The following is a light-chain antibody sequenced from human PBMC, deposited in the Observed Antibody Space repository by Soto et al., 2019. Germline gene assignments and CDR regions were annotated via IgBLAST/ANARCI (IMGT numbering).Light chain of an antibody. CDR1: QSVSSSY. Sequence: EIVLTQSPGTLSLSPGERATLSCRASQSVSSSYLAWYQQKPGQAPRLLIYGASSRATGIPDRFSGSGYGTDFTVTISRLEPEDFAVYYWQQDGSSPPITFGQGTRLEIK. J-gene: IGKJ5*01. CDR2: GAS. V-gene: IGKV3-20*01. CDR3: QQDGSSPPIT.